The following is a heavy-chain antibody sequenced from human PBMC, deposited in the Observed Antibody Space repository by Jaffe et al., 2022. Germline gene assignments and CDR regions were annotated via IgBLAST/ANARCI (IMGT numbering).Heavy chain of an antibody. CDR1: GFTFSSYA. V-gene: IGHV3-23*01. D-gene: IGHD2-2*01. CDR3: AKALSIVVVPAADEPNAFDI. CDR2: ISGSGGST. J-gene: IGHJ3*02. Sequence: EVQLLESGGGLVQPGGSLRLSCAASGFTFSSYAMSWVRQAPGKGLEWVSAISGSGGSTYYADSVKGRFTISRDNSKNTLYLQMNSLRAEDTAVYYCAKALSIVVVPAADEPNAFDIWGQGTMVTVSS.